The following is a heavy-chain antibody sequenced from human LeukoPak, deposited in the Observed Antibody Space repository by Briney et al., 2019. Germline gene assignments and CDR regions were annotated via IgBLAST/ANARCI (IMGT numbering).Heavy chain of an antibody. CDR1: GGFISSGGYY. CDR2: IYYSGST. CDR3: ARVGGYDKSGHYYYYYMDV. Sequence: SETLSLTCTVSGGFISSGGYYWSWIRQHPGKGLEWIGYIYYSGSTYYNPSLKSRVTISVDTSKNQFSLKLSSVTAADTPVYYCARVGGYDKSGHYYYYYMDVWGKGTTVTVSS. V-gene: IGHV4-31*03. J-gene: IGHJ6*03. D-gene: IGHD5-12*01.